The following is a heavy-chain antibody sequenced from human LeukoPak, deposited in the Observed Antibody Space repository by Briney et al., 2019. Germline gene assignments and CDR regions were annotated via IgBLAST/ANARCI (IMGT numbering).Heavy chain of an antibody. D-gene: IGHD3-10*01. CDR2: MNPNSGNT. CDR3: ARAPTRPRGSGRKNKNWFDP. Sequence: ASVKVSCKASGYTFTSYDINWVRQATGQGLEWMGWMNPNSGNTGYAQKFQGRVTMTRNTSISTAYMELSSLRSEDTAVYYCARAPTRPRGSGRKNKNWFDPWGQGTLVTVSS. J-gene: IGHJ5*02. CDR1: GYTFTSYD. V-gene: IGHV1-8*01.